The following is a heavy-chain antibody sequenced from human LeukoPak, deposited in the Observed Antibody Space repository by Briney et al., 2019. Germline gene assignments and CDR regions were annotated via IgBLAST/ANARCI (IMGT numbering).Heavy chain of an antibody. CDR1: GGTFSSYA. V-gene: IGHV1-69*05. CDR2: IIPIFGTA. J-gene: IGHJ6*03. D-gene: IGHD6-13*01. Sequence: GASVKVSCKASGGTFSSYAISWLRQAPGQGLEWMGGIIPIFGTANYAQEFQGRVTITTDESTSTAYMELSSLRSEDTAVYYCARDPGSTPRSHYYYYMDVWGKGTTVTVSS. CDR3: ARDPGSTPRSHYYYYMDV.